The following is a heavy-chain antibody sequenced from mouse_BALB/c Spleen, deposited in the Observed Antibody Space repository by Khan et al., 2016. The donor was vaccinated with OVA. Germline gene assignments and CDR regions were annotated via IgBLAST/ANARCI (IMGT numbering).Heavy chain of an antibody. V-gene: IGHV3-2*02. J-gene: IGHJ3*01. Sequence: EVQLLETGPGLVKPSQSLSLTCTVTGYSITSDYAWNWIRQFPGNKLEWMGYISYSGRTSYNPSLKSRISVTRDTSKNQFFLQWNAVTTEDTATYYCAMARTYGGQGTLFTVSA. D-gene: IGHD2-3*01. CDR2: ISYSGRT. CDR3: AMARTY. CDR1: GYSITSDYA.